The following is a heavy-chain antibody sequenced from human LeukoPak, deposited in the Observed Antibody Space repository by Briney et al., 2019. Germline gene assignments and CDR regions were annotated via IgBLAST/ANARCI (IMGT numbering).Heavy chain of an antibody. D-gene: IGHD4-17*01. CDR2: ISRSGGSS. Sequence: GGSLRLSCVASGSTFSNYAMTWVRQGPGKGLEWVSGISRSGGSSAYIDSVRGRFTISRDKSKNTLDLQMNSLRADDTAISYCVKDKWTGHGDSSWGSFDLWGRGTLVTVSS. J-gene: IGHJ2*01. CDR1: GSTFSNYA. V-gene: IGHV3-23*01. CDR3: VKDKWTGHGDSSWGSFDL.